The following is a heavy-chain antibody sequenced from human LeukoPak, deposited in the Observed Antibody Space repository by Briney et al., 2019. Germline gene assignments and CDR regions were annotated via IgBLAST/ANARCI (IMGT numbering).Heavy chain of an antibody. CDR3: ARSWMTIAAAGTPGAFDI. D-gene: IGHD6-13*01. V-gene: IGHV3-21*01. Sequence: GGSLRLSCAASGFIFSSYSMNWVRQAPGKGLEWVSSISSSSSYIYYADSVKGRFTISRDNAKNSLYLQMNSLRAEDTAVYYCARSWMTIAAAGTPGAFDIWGQGTMVTVSS. CDR2: ISSSSSYI. J-gene: IGHJ3*02. CDR1: GFIFSSYS.